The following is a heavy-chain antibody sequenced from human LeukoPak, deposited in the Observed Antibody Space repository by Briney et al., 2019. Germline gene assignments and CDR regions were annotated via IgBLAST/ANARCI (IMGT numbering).Heavy chain of an antibody. CDR2: INPSGGST. V-gene: IGHV1-46*01. CDR1: GYTFTSYY. J-gene: IGHJ4*02. CDR3: ARAVDILTGYEWSFDY. D-gene: IGHD3-9*01. Sequence: ASVKVSCKASGYTFTSYYMHWVRQSPGQGLEWMRIINPSGGSTSYAQKFQGRVTMTRDTSTSTVYMELSSLRSEDTAVYYCARAVDILTGYEWSFDYWGQGTLVTVSS.